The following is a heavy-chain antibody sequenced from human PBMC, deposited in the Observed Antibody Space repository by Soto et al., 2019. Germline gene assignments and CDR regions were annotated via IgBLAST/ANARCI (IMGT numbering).Heavy chain of an antibody. CDR3: ARETPSFDS. Sequence: QLVEYGGGLVQPGGYLRLSCAASGFTFSDYPMNWVRQAPGKGLEWVSSIRTISSAIYFADSVRGRFTISRDNARNSLYLQMTSLRDEDTSVDYCARETPSFDSWGQGTLVTVSS. D-gene: IGHD2-15*01. V-gene: IGHV3-48*02. J-gene: IGHJ4*02. CDR2: IRTISSAI. CDR1: GFTFSDYP.